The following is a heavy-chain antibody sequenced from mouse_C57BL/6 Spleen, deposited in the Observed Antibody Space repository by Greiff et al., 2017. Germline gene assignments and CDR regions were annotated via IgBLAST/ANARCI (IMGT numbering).Heavy chain of an antibody. J-gene: IGHJ3*01. CDR3: ATAYYSKGFAY. CDR1: GYTFTDYY. CDR2: IYPGSGNT. V-gene: IGHV1-76*01. Sequence: QVQLQQSGAELVRPGASVKLSCKASGYTFTDYYINWVKQRPGQGLEWIARIYPGSGNTYYNEKFKGKATLTAENSSSTAYMQLSSLTSEDSAVYFCATAYYSKGFAYWGQGTLVTVSA. D-gene: IGHD2-5*01.